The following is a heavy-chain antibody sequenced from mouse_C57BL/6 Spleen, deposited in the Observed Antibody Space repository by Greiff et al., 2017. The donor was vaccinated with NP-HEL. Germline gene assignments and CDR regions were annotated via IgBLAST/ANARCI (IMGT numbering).Heavy chain of an antibody. Sequence: QVQLQQPGAELVKPGASVKMSCKASGYPFTSYWITWVKQRPGQGLEWIGDIYPGSGSTNYNEKFKSKATLTVATSSSTAYMQLSSLTSEDSAVYYCARRATMVTTRGYFDYWGQGTTLTVSS. CDR2: IYPGSGST. V-gene: IGHV1-55*01. D-gene: IGHD2-2*01. CDR3: ARRATMVTTRGYFDY. J-gene: IGHJ2*01. CDR1: GYPFTSYW.